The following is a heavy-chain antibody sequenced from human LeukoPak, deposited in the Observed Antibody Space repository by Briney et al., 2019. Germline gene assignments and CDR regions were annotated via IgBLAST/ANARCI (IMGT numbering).Heavy chain of an antibody. D-gene: IGHD1-26*01. V-gene: IGHV4-39*07. CDR2: IYYSGST. J-gene: IGHJ4*02. CDR1: GGSISSSSYY. Sequence: KASETLSLTCTVSGGSISSSSYYWGWIRQPPGKGLEWIGSIYYSGSTYYNPSLKSRVTISVDTSKNQFSLKLSSVTAADTAVYYCASITGIVGATNFDYWGQGTLVTVSS. CDR3: ASITGIVGATNFDY.